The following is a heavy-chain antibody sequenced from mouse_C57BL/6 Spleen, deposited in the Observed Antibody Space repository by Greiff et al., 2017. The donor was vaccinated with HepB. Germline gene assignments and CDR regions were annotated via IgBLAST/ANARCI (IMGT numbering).Heavy chain of an antibody. J-gene: IGHJ4*01. Sequence: QVQLQQPGAELVKPGASVKLSCKASGYTFTSYWMHWVKQRPGQGLEWIGMIHPNSGSTNYNEKFKSKATLTVDKSSSTAYMQLSSLTSEDSAVYYCARWGDPDYAMDYWGQGTSVTVSS. CDR2: IHPNSGST. D-gene: IGHD3-3*01. CDR3: ARWGDPDYAMDY. V-gene: IGHV1-64*01. CDR1: GYTFTSYW.